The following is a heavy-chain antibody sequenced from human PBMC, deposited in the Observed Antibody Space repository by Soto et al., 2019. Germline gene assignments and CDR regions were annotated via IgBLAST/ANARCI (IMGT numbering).Heavy chain of an antibody. CDR1: GGTFSSYA. V-gene: IGHV1-69*01. D-gene: IGHD3-10*01. CDR2: IIPIFGTA. Sequence: QVQLVQSGAEVKKPGSSVKVSCKASGGTFSSYAISWVRQAPGQGLEWMGGIIPIFGTANYAQKFQGRVTITADESTSTAYMELSSLSSEDTAVYYCARGQYYYGSGSSDWFDPWGQGTLVTVSS. CDR3: ARGQYYYGSGSSDWFDP. J-gene: IGHJ5*02.